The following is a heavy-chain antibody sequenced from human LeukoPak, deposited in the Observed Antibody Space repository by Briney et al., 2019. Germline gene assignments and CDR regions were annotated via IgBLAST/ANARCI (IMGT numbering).Heavy chain of an antibody. CDR3: ARVGQGSDAFDI. CDR1: GGSISSYY. J-gene: IGHJ3*02. CDR2: IYYSGST. Sequence: PSETLSLTCTVSGGSISSYYWSWIRQPPGKGLEWIGYIYYSGSTNYNPSLKSRVTISVDTSKNQFSLKLSSVTAADTAVYYCARVGQGSDAFDIWGQGTTVTVSS. V-gene: IGHV4-59*01. D-gene: IGHD2-15*01.